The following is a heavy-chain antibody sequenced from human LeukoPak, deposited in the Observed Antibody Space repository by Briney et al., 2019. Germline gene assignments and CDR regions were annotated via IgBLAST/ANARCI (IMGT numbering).Heavy chain of an antibody. CDR2: IHTNERA. CDR3: ARQKCTSASCLTKNAFDI. CDR1: GVSISTFQ. J-gene: IGHJ3*02. V-gene: IGHV4-4*09. Sequence: SETLSLTCTVSGVSISTFQWSWIRQPPGKGLEWIGNIHTNERANYNPSLKSRVTISVDTSKNQFSLDLSSVTAADTAVYYCARQKCTSASCLTKNAFDIWGQGTMVTVSS. D-gene: IGHD2-2*01.